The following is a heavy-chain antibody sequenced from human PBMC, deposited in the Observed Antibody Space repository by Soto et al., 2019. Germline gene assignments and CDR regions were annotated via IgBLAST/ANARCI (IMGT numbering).Heavy chain of an antibody. CDR3: ARDPRGSGWLDY. CDR1: GGSISGYH. Sequence: SETLSLTCTVSGGSISGYHWSWIRQPPGKGLEWIGFIYHSGSTNYNPSLKSRVTMSVDTSKNQFSLKLSSVTATDTAVYYCARDPRGSGWLDYWGQGTLVTVSS. CDR2: IYHSGST. V-gene: IGHV4-59*01. D-gene: IGHD6-19*01. J-gene: IGHJ4*02.